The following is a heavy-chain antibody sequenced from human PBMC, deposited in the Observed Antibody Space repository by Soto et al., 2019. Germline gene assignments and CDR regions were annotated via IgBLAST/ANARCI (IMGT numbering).Heavy chain of an antibody. V-gene: IGHV1-2*04. J-gene: IGHJ1*01. CDR1: GYTFTGYY. CDR2: INPNSGGT. Sequence: ASVTVSCTASGYTFTGYYMHWVRQAPGQGLEWMGWINPNSGGTNYAQKFQGWVTMTRDTSISTAYMELSRLRSDDTAVYYCARGEDIVVVVAATPLEYFQHWGQGTLVTVS. CDR3: ARGEDIVVVVAATPLEYFQH. D-gene: IGHD2-15*01.